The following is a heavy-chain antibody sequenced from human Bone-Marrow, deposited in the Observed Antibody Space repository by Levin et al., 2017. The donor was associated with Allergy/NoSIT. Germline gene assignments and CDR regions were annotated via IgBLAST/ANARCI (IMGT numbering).Heavy chain of an antibody. V-gene: IGHV3-23*01. CDR3: AKDPDGGAMDV. CDR1: GFTFSGYA. J-gene: IGHJ6*02. Sequence: GGSLRLSCTASGFTFSGYAMSWVRQAPGMGLEWVSTINRSGGGTYYADSVKGRFTISGDNSKNTLYLQMNSLRVEDTAVYYCAKDPDGGAMDVWGQGTAVTASS. CDR2: INRSGGGT.